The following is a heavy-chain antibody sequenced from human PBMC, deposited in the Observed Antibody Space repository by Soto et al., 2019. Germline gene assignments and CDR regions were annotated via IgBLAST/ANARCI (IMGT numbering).Heavy chain of an antibody. Sequence: EVQLVESGGGLVQPGGSLKLSCAASGFTFSGSAMHWVRQASGKGLEWVGRIRSKANSYATAYAASVKGRFTISRDDSKNTAYLQMNSLKTEDTAVYYCSRLVGATSSFGYWGQGTLVTVSS. D-gene: IGHD1-26*01. V-gene: IGHV3-73*02. CDR1: GFTFSGSA. J-gene: IGHJ4*02. CDR2: IRSKANSYAT. CDR3: SRLVGATSSFGY.